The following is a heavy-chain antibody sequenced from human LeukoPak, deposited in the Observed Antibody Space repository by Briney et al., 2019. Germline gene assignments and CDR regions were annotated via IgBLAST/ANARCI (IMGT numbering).Heavy chain of an antibody. CDR2: IWYDGSNK. J-gene: IGHJ4*02. D-gene: IGHD5-18*01. Sequence: GRSLRLSCAASGFTFSSYGMHWVRQAPGKGLEWVAVIWYDGSNKYYADSVKGRFTISGDNSKNTLYLQMNSLRAEDTAVYYCARGYSYGLGSYFDYWGQGTLVTVSS. CDR1: GFTFSSYG. V-gene: IGHV3-33*01. CDR3: ARGYSYGLGSYFDY.